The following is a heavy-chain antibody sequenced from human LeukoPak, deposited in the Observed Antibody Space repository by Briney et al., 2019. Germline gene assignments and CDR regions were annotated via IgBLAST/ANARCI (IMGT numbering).Heavy chain of an antibody. CDR1: GGSFSGYY. Sequence: SETLSLTCAVYGGSFSGYYWSWIRQPPGKGLEWIGEINHGGSTNYNPSLKSRVTISVDTSKNQFSLKLSSVTAADTAVYYCARGRYYDYVWGSYRQRYFDYWGQGTLVTVSS. J-gene: IGHJ4*02. D-gene: IGHD3-16*02. V-gene: IGHV4-34*01. CDR3: ARGRYYDYVWGSYRQRYFDY. CDR2: INHGGST.